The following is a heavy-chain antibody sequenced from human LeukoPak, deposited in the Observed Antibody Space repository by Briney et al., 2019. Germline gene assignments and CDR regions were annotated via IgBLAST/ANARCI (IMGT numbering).Heavy chain of an antibody. Sequence: GGSLRLSCAASGFTFSSYAMSWVRQAPGKGLEWVSSISGRVNISYNADSVKGRFTISRDNSKNTLYLQINILRAEDMAVYYCARGGMVRGVLDYWGQGTLVTVSS. V-gene: IGHV3-23*01. CDR1: GFTFSSYA. CDR2: ISGRVNIS. D-gene: IGHD3-10*01. CDR3: ARGGMVRGVLDY. J-gene: IGHJ4*02.